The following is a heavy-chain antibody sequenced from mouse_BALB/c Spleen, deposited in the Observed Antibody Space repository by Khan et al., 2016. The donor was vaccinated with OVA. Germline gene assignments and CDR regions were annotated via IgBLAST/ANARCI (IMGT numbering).Heavy chain of an antibody. CDR2: ISTYYGDA. CDR1: GYTFPDFT. CDR3: ARGGGGNRFAY. V-gene: IGHV1S137*01. J-gene: IGHJ3*01. Sequence: QVQLKESGAELVRPGVSVKISCKGSGYTFPDFTLHWVKQSHAMSLEWIGVISTYYGDATYNQRFKDKATLTVDTSSSTAYMELARLTSEDSAIFYCARGGGGNRFAYWGQGTLVTVSA.